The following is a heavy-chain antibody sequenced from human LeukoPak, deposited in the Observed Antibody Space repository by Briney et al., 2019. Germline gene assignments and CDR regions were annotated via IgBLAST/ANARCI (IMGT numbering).Heavy chain of an antibody. J-gene: IGHJ5*02. Sequence: GGSLRPSCAASGFPFSSYWMSWVRQAPGKGREWVANIKQDGSEKYYVDSVKGRFTISRDNAKNSLYLQMNSLRAEDTAVYYCGRDPAIAALEPRGQGTLVTVSS. CDR2: IKQDGSEK. CDR3: GRDPAIAALEP. D-gene: IGHD6-6*01. V-gene: IGHV3-7*01. CDR1: GFPFSSYW.